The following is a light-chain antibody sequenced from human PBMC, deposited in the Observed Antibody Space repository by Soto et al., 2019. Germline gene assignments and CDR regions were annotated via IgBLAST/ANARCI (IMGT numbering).Light chain of an antibody. CDR2: EVS. CDR3: SSYTSSSPPPNV. J-gene: IGLJ1*01. V-gene: IGLV2-14*01. Sequence: QSALTQPASVSGSPGQSITISCTGTSSDVGGYNYVSWYQQHPGKAPKLMIYEVSNRPSGVSNRFSGSKSGNTASLTISGLQAEDEADYYCSSYTSSSPPPNVFGTGTKLTVL. CDR1: SSDVGGYNY.